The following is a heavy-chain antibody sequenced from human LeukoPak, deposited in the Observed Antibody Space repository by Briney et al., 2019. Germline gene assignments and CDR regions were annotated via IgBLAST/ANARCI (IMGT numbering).Heavy chain of an antibody. Sequence: GGSLRLSCLTSGFTLSTNAMSWVRQTPGKGLEWISGISGSGASTYYADSVKGRFTISRDDSRNTLYLQMNSLRGDDTAVYYCAKDVGKWESLHFFDYWGQGTLVTVSS. J-gene: IGHJ4*02. D-gene: IGHD1-26*01. CDR3: AKDVGKWESLHFFDY. V-gene: IGHV3-23*01. CDR1: GFTLSTNA. CDR2: ISGSGAST.